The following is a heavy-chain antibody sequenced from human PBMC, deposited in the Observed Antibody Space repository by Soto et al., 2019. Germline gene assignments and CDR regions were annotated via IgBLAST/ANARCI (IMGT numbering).Heavy chain of an antibody. CDR1: GFTFSSYG. D-gene: IGHD6-13*01. V-gene: IGHV3-33*06. CDR2: IWYDGSNK. Sequence: QVQLVESGGGVVQPGRSLRLSCAASGFTFSSYGMHWVRQAPGKGLEWVAVIWYDGSNKYYADSVKGRFTISRDNSKNTLYLQMNSLRAEYTAVYYCANMSSWAYGMDVWGQGTTVTVSS. J-gene: IGHJ6*02. CDR3: ANMSSWAYGMDV.